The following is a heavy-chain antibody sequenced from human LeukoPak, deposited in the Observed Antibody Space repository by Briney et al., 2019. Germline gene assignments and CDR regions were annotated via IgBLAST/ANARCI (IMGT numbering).Heavy chain of an antibody. V-gene: IGHV3-13*05. CDR1: GFTFSRYD. CDR2: IGTVGDP. CDR3: ARGFLGDAFDI. J-gene: IGHJ3*02. D-gene: IGHD3-3*01. Sequence: GGSLRLSCAASGFTFSRYDMHWVRQATGKGLEWVSAIGTVGDPYYPGSVKGRFTISRENAKNSSYLQMNSLRAGDTAVYYCARGFLGDAFDIWGQGTMVTVSS.